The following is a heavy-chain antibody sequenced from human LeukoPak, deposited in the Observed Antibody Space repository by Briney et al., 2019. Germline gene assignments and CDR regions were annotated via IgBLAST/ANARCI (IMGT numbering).Heavy chain of an antibody. CDR2: IYTSGST. D-gene: IGHD2-2*01. Sequence: PSETLSLTCTVSGGSISSYYWSWIRQPAGKGLEWIGRIYTSGSTNYNPSLKSRVTMSVDTSKNQFSLKLGSVTAADTAVYYCARESTVYCSSTSCYRYYYYYMDVWGKGTTVTISS. J-gene: IGHJ6*03. CDR3: ARESTVYCSSTSCYRYYYYYMDV. V-gene: IGHV4-4*07. CDR1: GGSISSYY.